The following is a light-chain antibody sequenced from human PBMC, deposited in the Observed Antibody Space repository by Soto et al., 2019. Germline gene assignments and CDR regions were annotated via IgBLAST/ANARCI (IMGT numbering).Light chain of an antibody. CDR3: CSYSGSSTVV. V-gene: IGLV2-23*02. J-gene: IGLJ2*01. CDR1: SSDVGSYNL. Sequence: QSALTQPASVSGSHGQSITISCTGTSSDVGSYNLVSWYQQHPGKAPKLMIYEVSKLPSGVSNRFSGSKSGNTASLTISVLQAEDEADYYCCSYSGSSTVVFGGVTKLTVL. CDR2: EVS.